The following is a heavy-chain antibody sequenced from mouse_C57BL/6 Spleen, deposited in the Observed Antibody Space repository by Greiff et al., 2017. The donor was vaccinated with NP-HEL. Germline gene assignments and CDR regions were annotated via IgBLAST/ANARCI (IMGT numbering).Heavy chain of an antibody. V-gene: IGHV1-82*01. J-gene: IGHJ2*01. CDR1: GYAFSSSW. CDR2: IYPGDGDT. CDR3: ARLGYYVY. Sequence: QVQLQQSGPELVKPGASVKISCKASGYAFSSSWMNWVKQRPGKGLEWIGRIYPGDGDTNYNGKFKGKATLTADKSSSTAYMQLSSLTSEDSAVYFCARLGYYVYWGQGTTLTVSS. D-gene: IGHD2-3*01.